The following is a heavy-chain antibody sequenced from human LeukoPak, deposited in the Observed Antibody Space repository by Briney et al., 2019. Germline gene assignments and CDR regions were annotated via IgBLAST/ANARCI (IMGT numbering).Heavy chain of an antibody. CDR3: ARGRSVVGLGLQNGYFDY. CDR2: IYYSGST. V-gene: IGHV4-59*01. D-gene: IGHD4-11*01. Sequence: SETLSLTCTVSGGSISSYYGSWIRQPPGKGLEWIGYIYYSGSTNYNPSLKSRVTISVDTSKNQFSLKLSSVTAADTAVYFCARGRSVVGLGLQNGYFDYWGQGTLVTVSS. J-gene: IGHJ4*02. CDR1: GGSISSYY.